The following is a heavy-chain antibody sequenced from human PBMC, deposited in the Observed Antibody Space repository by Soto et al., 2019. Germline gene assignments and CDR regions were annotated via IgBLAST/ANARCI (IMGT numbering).Heavy chain of an antibody. J-gene: IGHJ4*02. D-gene: IGHD3-10*01. CDR2: IYYSGST. CDR1: GGSISSYY. V-gene: IGHV4-59*01. Sequence: SETLSLTCTISGGSISSYYWSWIRQPPGKGLEWIGYIYYSGSTNYNPSLKSRVTISVDTSKNQFSLKLSSVTAADTAVYYCARVAAYGSGSHHDYWGQGTLVTVSS. CDR3: ARVAAYGSGSHHDY.